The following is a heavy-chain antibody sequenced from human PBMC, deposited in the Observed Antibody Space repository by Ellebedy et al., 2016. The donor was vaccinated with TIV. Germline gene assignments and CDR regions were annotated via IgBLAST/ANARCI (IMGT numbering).Heavy chain of an antibody. D-gene: IGHD3-9*01. CDR2: ISGSGGST. CDR1: GFTFSSYA. CDR3: ARDVDWASDY. J-gene: IGHJ4*02. Sequence: GESLKISXAASGFTFSSYAMSWVRQAPGKGLEWVSAISGSGGSTYYADSVKGRFTISRDNSKNTLYLQMNSLRVEDTAVYYCARDVDWASDYWGQGILVTVSS. V-gene: IGHV3-23*01.